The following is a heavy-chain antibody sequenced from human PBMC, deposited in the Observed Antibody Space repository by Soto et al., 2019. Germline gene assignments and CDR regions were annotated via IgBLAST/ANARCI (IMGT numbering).Heavy chain of an antibody. V-gene: IGHV4-39*01. D-gene: IGHD2-2*01. J-gene: IGHJ5*01. CDR1: GGSISSSSYY. Sequence: QLQLQETGPGLAKPSETLSLTCTVSGGSISSSSYYWGWIRQPPGKGLEWIGSIYYSGTTYYNPSLKSRVTISVDRSKNQFSLNLSSVTAADTALFYCARQGGYCSTASWYRCWFDFWGQGTPVTVSS. CDR3: ARQGGYCSTASWYRCWFDF. CDR2: IYYSGTT.